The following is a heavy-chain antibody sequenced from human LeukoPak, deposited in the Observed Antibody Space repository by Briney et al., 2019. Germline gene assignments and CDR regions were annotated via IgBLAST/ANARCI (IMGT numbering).Heavy chain of an antibody. CDR1: VYTFTDYS. J-gene: IGHJ4*02. CDR2: IIPNNGET. D-gene: IGHD2-2*01. CDR3: ARDSEYCTSTNCFHPFDS. Sequence: GASVTVSFMSSVYTFTDYSMHWVRQAPGQGREWMGRIIPNNGETQFAQKFQGRVTMTRDTSVSSVFMDLSGLTSDDTAIYYCARDSEYCTSTNCFHPFDSWGQGTLVIVSA. V-gene: IGHV1-2*06.